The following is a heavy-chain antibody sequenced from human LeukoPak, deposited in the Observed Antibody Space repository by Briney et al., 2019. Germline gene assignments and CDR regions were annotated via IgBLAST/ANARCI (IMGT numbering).Heavy chain of an antibody. CDR1: GFTFSNYW. CDR3: ARDESNSSDY. J-gene: IGHJ4*02. V-gene: IGHV3-7*05. Sequence: GGSLRLSCAASGFTFSNYWMSWVRQAPGKGLEWVANIKHDGSEKYYVDSVKGRFTISRDNAKNSLYLQMNRLRAEDTAAYYCARDESNSSDYWGQGTLVTVSS. CDR2: IKHDGSEK. D-gene: IGHD6-13*01.